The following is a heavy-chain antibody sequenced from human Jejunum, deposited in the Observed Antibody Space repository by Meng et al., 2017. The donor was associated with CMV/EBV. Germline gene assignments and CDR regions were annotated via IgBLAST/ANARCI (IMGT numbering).Heavy chain of an antibody. CDR1: FPSYD. D-gene: IGHD3-3*01. V-gene: IGHV1-18*01. J-gene: IGHJ3*01. CDR2: ISPYDGNK. CDR3: ARGRTRFLEWLPSDWFYF. Sequence: FPSYDISWVRQAPGKGLEWMGWISPYDGNKKYSQNLQGRVTMTTDTFTSTVYMELGSLRSDDTAVYYCARGRTRFLEWLPSDWFYFWGQGTMVTVSS.